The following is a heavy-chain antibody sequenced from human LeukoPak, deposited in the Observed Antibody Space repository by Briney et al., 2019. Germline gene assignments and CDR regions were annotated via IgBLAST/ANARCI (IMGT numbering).Heavy chain of an antibody. CDR1: GFTFSSYW. D-gene: IGHD3-16*02. CDR3: ARGGLNYDYVWGSYRLIYFDY. Sequence: GGSLRLSCAASGFTFSSYWMSWVRQAPGKGLEWVANIKQDGSEKYYVDSVKGRFTISRDNAKNSLYLQMNSLRAQDTAVYYCARGGLNYDYVWGSYRLIYFDYWLQGTLVTVSS. J-gene: IGHJ4*02. CDR2: IKQDGSEK. V-gene: IGHV3-7*03.